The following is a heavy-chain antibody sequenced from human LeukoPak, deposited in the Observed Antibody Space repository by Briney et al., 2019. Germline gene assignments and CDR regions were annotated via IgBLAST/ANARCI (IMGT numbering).Heavy chain of an antibody. D-gene: IGHD4-17*01. CDR3: TTYKVTTAFDL. V-gene: IGHV3-15*01. CDR1: GFTFSSYS. J-gene: IGHJ2*01. Sequence: GGSLRLSCAASGFTFSSYSMNWVRQAPGKGLEWVGRIKSKIDGETTDYTEPVKGRFTISRDVSKNTLYLQMNSLKSEDTAVYYCTTYKVTTAFDLWGRGTLVTVSS. CDR2: IKSKIDGETT.